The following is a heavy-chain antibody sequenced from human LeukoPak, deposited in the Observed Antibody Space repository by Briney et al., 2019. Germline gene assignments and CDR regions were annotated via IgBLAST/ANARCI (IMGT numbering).Heavy chain of an antibody. J-gene: IGHJ4*02. Sequence: PSETLSLNCSVSGGSISSYWWSWIRQPAGKGLEFIGRIYTTGRTNCNPSLKSRVSMSVDTSKNKFSLELRSVTAADTAVYFCARAGYTIRSYRFDYWGQGALVTVSS. CDR2: IYTTGRT. D-gene: IGHD2-2*02. CDR1: GGSISSYW. CDR3: ARAGYTIRSYRFDY. V-gene: IGHV4-4*07.